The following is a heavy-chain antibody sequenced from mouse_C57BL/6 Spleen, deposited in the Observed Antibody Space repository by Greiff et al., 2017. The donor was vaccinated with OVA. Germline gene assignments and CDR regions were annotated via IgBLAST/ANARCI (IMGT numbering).Heavy chain of an antibody. D-gene: IGHD3-2*02. V-gene: IGHV1-69*01. Sequence: QVQLQQPGAELVMPGASVKLSCKASGYTFTSYWMHWVKQRPGQGLEWIGEIDPSDSYTNYNQKFKGKSTLTVDKSSSTAYMQLISLTSEDSAVYYCATDSSGYSYYFDYWGQGTTLTVSS. J-gene: IGHJ2*01. CDR1: GYTFTSYW. CDR3: ATDSSGYSYYFDY. CDR2: IDPSDSYT.